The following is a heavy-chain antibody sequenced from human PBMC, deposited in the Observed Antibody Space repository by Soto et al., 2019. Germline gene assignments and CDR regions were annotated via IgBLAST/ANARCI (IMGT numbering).Heavy chain of an antibody. Sequence: ETLSLTCAVSGDSISSTNWWSWVRQPPGKGLEWIGEIYHSGSTNYNPSLKSRVTISVDKSKNQFSLNLSSVTAADTAVYYCARFGELDFDYWGQGTLVTSPQ. CDR2: IYHSGST. V-gene: IGHV4-4*02. J-gene: IGHJ4*02. D-gene: IGHD3-10*01. CDR3: ARFGELDFDY. CDR1: GDSISSTNW.